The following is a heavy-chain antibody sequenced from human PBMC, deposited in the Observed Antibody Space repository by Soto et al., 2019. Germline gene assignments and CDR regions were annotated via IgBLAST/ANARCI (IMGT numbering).Heavy chain of an antibody. V-gene: IGHV4-39*01. Sequence: PSETLSLTCTVSGGSISSSSYYWGWIRQPPGKGLEWIGSIYYSGSTYYNPSLKSRVTISVDTSKNQFSLKLSSVTAADTAVYYCARLPYEYSSGWYGGDAFDIWGQGTMVTVS. J-gene: IGHJ3*02. D-gene: IGHD6-19*01. CDR2: IYYSGST. CDR1: GGSISSSSYY. CDR3: ARLPYEYSSGWYGGDAFDI.